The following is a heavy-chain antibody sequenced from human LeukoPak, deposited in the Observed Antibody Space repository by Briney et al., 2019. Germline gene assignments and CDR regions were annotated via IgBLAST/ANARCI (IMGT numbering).Heavy chain of an antibody. Sequence: SETLSLTCAVYGGSFSGYYWSWIRQPPGKGLEWIGENNHSGSTNYNPSLKSRVTISVDTSKNQFSLKLSSVTAADTAVYYCARGYGPSFDYWGQGTLVTVSS. CDR1: GGSFSGYY. J-gene: IGHJ4*02. CDR3: ARGYGPSFDY. CDR2: NNHSGST. D-gene: IGHD4-17*01. V-gene: IGHV4-34*01.